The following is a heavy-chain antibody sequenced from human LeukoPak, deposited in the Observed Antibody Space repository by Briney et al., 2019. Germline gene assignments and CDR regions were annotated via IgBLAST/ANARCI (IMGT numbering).Heavy chain of an antibody. CDR2: ISAY. J-gene: IGHJ4*02. Sequence: GSVKVSCKASGYTFTSYGISWVRQAPGQGLEWMGWISAYAQKFQCRVTMTTDTSTSTAYMELRSLRSEDSAVYYWARQWEPYFDYWGQGTLVTVSS. D-gene: IGHD1-26*01. CDR1: GYTFTSYG. CDR3: ARQWEPYFDY. V-gene: IGHV1-18*01.